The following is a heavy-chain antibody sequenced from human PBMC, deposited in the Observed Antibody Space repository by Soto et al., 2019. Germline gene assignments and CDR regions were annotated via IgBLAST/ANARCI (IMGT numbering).Heavy chain of an antibody. V-gene: IGHV3-9*01. CDR1: GFNFYAYA. Sequence: EMQVVESGGDLVQPGRSLRLSCAASGFNFYAYAMHWVRQAPGKGLEWVSGINLAGQIIGYADSVKGRFTISRDDAKSSLYLQLINLVVEHTALYYCAKENDAFGDGNMDVWGKGTTVIVSS. J-gene: IGHJ6*01. CDR3: AKENDAFGDGNMDV. CDR2: INLAGQII. D-gene: IGHD2-21*01.